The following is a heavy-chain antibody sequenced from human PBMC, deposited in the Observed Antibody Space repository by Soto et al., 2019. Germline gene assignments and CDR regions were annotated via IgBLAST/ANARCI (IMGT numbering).Heavy chain of an antibody. J-gene: IGHJ4*02. CDR2: ISGYNGNT. V-gene: IGHV1-18*01. Sequence: ASVKVSCKASGYTFTSNGISWVRQAPGQGLEWMGWISGYNGNTNYAQNLQGRVTMTTDTSTSTAYMELRSLRSDDTAVYYCAREALYYESSGLYYWGQGTLVTVSS. CDR1: GYTFTSNG. D-gene: IGHD3-22*01. CDR3: AREALYYESSGLYY.